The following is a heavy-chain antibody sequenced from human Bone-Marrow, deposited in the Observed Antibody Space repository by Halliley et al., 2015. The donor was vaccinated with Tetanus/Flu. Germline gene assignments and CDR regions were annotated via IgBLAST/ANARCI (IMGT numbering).Heavy chain of an antibody. CDR3: ARFWSGFDY. Sequence: PGRGLGWVAYIYGSGTANYTPSLKGRLAISVDPSKNQFSLKLASVTAADTAVYYCARFWSGFDYWGQGTPVTVSS. V-gene: IGHV4-59*01. J-gene: IGHJ4*02. CDR2: IYGSGTA. D-gene: IGHD3-3*01.